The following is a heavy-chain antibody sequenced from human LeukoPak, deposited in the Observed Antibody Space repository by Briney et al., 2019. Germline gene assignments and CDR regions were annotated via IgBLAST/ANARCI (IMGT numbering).Heavy chain of an antibody. CDR2: IIPIFGTA. V-gene: IGHV1-69*13. Sequence: ASVKVSCKASGGTFSSYAISWVRQAPGQGLEWMGGIIPIFGTANYAQKFQGRVTITADESTSTAYMELSSLRSEDTAVYYCAGGLRDNWNDAYFDYWGQGTLVTVSS. J-gene: IGHJ4*02. D-gene: IGHD1-20*01. CDR1: GGTFSSYA. CDR3: AGGLRDNWNDAYFDY.